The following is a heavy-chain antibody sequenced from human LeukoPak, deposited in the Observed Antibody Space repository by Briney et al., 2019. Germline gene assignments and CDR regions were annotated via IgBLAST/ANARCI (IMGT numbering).Heavy chain of an antibody. CDR3: ARRGGSSWSSFDF. CDR1: GFNFQHYA. CDR2: ISGFGGST. D-gene: IGHD6-13*01. Sequence: GGSLRLSCAASGFNFQHYAMNWVRQAPGKGPEWVSGISGFGGSTYYAPSVKDRFAISRDNSGNALFLRLTNLRGEDSALYYCARRGGSSWSSFDFWGQGTWVGVSS. J-gene: IGHJ4*02. V-gene: IGHV3-23*01.